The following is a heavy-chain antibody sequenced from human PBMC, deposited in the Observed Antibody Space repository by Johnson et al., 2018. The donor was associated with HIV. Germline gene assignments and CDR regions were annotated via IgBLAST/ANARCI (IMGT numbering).Heavy chain of an antibody. Sequence: VQLVESGGGVVQPGKSLTLSCAVSGLSFSNYGIHWVRQAPGKGLEWVSVIYSGGSTYYADSVKGRFTISRDNSKNTLYLQMNSLRAEDTAVYYCARGRDSASHAFDIWGQGTMVTVSS. V-gene: IGHV3-66*01. CDR3: ARGRDSASHAFDI. CDR2: IYSGGST. CDR1: GLSFSNYG. D-gene: IGHD2-15*01. J-gene: IGHJ3*02.